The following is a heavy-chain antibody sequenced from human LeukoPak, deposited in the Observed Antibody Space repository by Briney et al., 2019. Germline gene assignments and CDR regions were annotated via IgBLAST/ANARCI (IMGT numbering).Heavy chain of an antibody. CDR1: GYSFRSYA. CDR2: ICNSGSRT. CDR3: ALIVNNSLTGRIWIDY. V-gene: IGHV3-23*01. D-gene: IGHD3-9*01. Sequence: GGSLRDSCVPPGYSFRSYAMSWVCQALGGGVEWVSGICNSGSRTDYADSVKGRLTISRDNSKNTLYLHMNSLRAEDTAVYYCALIVNNSLTGRIWIDYWGQGSLVTVSS. J-gene: IGHJ4*02.